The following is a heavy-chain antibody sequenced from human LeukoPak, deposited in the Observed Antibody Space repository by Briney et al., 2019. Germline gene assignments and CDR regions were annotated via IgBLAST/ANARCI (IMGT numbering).Heavy chain of an antibody. CDR2: IIPIFPKT. J-gene: IGHJ5*02. CDR1: GDTFGNYA. V-gene: IGHV1-69*04. D-gene: IGHD1-1*01. CDR3: ARDPKVIVVPDSRNDRNDP. Sequence: SVKVSCKASGDTFGNYAINWVRQAPGQGLEWMGRIIPIFPKTNYAQKFQGRVTITADKSTSTAYLELSSLSSEDTAVYYCARDPKVIVVPDSRNDRNDPWGQGTLVTVSS.